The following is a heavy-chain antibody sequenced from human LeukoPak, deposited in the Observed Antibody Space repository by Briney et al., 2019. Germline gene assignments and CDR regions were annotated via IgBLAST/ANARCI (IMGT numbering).Heavy chain of an antibody. D-gene: IGHD3-10*01. J-gene: IGHJ5*02. CDR3: ARAGGSYYPIMYNWFDP. V-gene: IGHV4-59*01. CDR2: IYYSGST. Sequence: PSETLSLTCTVSGGSISSYYWSWIRQPPGKGLEWIGYIYYSGSTNYNPSLKSRVTISVDTSKNQFSLKLSSVTAADPAVYYCARAGGSYYPIMYNWFDPWGQGTLVTVSS. CDR1: GGSISSYY.